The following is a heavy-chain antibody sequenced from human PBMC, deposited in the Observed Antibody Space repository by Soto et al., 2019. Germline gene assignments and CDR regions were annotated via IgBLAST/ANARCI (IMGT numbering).Heavy chain of an antibody. V-gene: IGHV4-59*06. Sequence: PSETLSLTCTVSGGSISSYYWSWIRQPPGKGLEWIGYIYYSGSTYYNPSLKSRVTISVDTSKNQFSLKLSSVTAADTAVYYCARSGAPEMTTGRWSPLSRYYYYMDVWGKGTTVTVSS. CDR1: GGSISSYY. CDR3: ARSGAPEMTTGRWSPLSRYYYYMDV. D-gene: IGHD4-17*01. J-gene: IGHJ6*03. CDR2: IYYSGST.